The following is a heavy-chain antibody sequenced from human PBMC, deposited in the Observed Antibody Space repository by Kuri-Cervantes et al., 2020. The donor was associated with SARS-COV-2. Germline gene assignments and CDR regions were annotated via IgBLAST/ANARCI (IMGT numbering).Heavy chain of an antibody. Sequence: GGSLRLSCAASGFTFSSYAMHWVRQAPGKGLEWVAVISYDGSNKYYADSVKGRFTISRDNSKNSLYLQMNSLRAEDTALYYCAKDIGIGSYSPNDAFDIWGQGTMVTVSS. V-gene: IGHV3-30-3*01. CDR1: GFTFSSYA. CDR2: ISYDGSNK. CDR3: AKDIGIGSYSPNDAFDI. J-gene: IGHJ3*02. D-gene: IGHD1-26*01.